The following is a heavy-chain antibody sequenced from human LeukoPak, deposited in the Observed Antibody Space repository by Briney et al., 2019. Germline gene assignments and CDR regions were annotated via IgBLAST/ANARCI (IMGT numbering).Heavy chain of an antibody. CDR1: GYTFTGYY. D-gene: IGHD3-10*01. V-gene: IGHV1-2*06. CDR2: INPNSGGT. J-gene: IGHJ3*02. Sequence: ASVKVSCKASGYTFTGYYMHWVRQAPGQGLEWMGRINPNSGGTNYAQKFQGRVTMTRDTSISTAYMELSSLRSEDTAVYYCAMGRYIDAFDIWGQGTMVTVSS. CDR3: AMGRYIDAFDI.